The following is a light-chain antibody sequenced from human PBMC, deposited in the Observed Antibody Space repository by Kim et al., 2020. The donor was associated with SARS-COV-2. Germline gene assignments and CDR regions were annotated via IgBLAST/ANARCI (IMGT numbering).Light chain of an antibody. CDR3: SSYTISSTCV. CDR1: SSDVGGYEF. V-gene: IGLV2-14*01. J-gene: IGLJ3*02. CDR2: EVR. Sequence: QSALTQPASVSASPGQSITISCTGTSSDVGGYEFVSWYQQQPGKAPRLVIYEVRKRSAGVSNRFSGSKSGDTASLTISGLQSDDEADYYCSSYTISSTCVFGGGTQLTVL.